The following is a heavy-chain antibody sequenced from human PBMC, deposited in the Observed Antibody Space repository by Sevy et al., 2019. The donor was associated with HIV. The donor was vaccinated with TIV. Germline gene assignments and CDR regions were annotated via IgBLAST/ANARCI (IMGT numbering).Heavy chain of an antibody. CDR2: IKSKTDGGTT. CDR1: GFTFSDYW. D-gene: IGHD6-13*01. Sequence: GGSLRLSCAASGFTFSDYWMTWVRQAPGKGLEWVGRIKSKTDGGTTDYAAPVKGRFTISRDDSKNTLYLQMNSLKTEDTAVYYCTTDSVAAAGRIDYWGQGTLVTVSS. J-gene: IGHJ4*02. V-gene: IGHV3-15*01. CDR3: TTDSVAAAGRIDY.